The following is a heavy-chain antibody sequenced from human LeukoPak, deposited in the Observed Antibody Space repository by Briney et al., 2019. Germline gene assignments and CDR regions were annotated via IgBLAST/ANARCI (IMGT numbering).Heavy chain of an antibody. CDR3: ARLGDWDAFDI. J-gene: IGHJ3*02. CDR1: GFSLSTSGVG. V-gene: IGHV2-5*02. Sequence: SGPTLVEPTQTLTLTCTFSGFSLSTSGVGVGWIRQPPGEALEWLALIYWDDDKRYSPSLKSRLTITKDTSKNQVVLTMTNMDPVDTATYYCARLGDWDAFDIWGQGTMVTVSS. D-gene: IGHD2-21*01. CDR2: IYWDDDK.